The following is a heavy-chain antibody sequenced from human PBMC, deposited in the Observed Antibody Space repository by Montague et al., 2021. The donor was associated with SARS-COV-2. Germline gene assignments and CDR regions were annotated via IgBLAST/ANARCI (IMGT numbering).Heavy chain of an antibody. CDR1: GFSLSTSGMS. J-gene: IGHJ5*02. D-gene: IGHD1-26*01. CDR2: XXWXXXK. CDR3: ARMKWELLGARWFDP. V-gene: IGHV2-70*01. Sequence: PALVKPPQTLTLTCTFSGFSLSTSGMSVSWIRQPPGKALEWLAXXXWXXXKYXSTSLKTRLTISKDTSKNPVVLTMTNMDPVDTATYYCARMKWELLGARWFDPWGQGTLVTVSS.